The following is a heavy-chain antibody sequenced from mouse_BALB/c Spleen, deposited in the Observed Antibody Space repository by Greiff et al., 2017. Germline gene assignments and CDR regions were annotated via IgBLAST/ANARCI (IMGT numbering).Heavy chain of an antibody. CDR3: ARYAMDY. CDR1: GFTFSSFG. CDR2: ISSGSSTI. V-gene: IGHV5-17*02. Sequence: DVMLEESGGGLVQPGGSRKLSCAASGFTFSSFGMHWVRQAPEKGLEWVAYISSGSSTIYYADTVKGRYTISRDNPKNTLFLQLTSLRSEDTAMYYCARYAMDYWGQGTSVTVSS. J-gene: IGHJ4*01.